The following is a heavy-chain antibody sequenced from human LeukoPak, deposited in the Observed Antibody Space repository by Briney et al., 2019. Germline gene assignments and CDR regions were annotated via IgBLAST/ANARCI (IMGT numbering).Heavy chain of an antibody. V-gene: IGHV3-53*01. CDR3: ATHMERSAFDI. CDR1: GFTVSSNY. D-gene: IGHD3-9*01. J-gene: IGHJ4*02. Sequence: GGSLRLSCAASGFTVSSNYMSWVRQAPGKGLEWVSVIYSGGSTYYADSVKGRFTISRDNSKNTLYLQMNSLRAEDTAVYYCATHMERSAFDIWGQGTLVTVSS. CDR2: IYSGGST.